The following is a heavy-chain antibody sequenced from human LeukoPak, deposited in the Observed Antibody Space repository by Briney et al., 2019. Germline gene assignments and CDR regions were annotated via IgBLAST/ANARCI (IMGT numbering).Heavy chain of an antibody. Sequence: GASVKVSCKASGGTFSSYAISWVRQAPGQGLEWMGGIIPIFGTANYAQKFQGRVTITTDESTSTAYMELSRLRSDDTAVYYCARDDASSWSSDFDYWGQGTLVTISS. CDR1: GGTFSSYA. V-gene: IGHV1-69*05. CDR2: IIPIFGTA. J-gene: IGHJ4*02. D-gene: IGHD6-13*01. CDR3: ARDDASSWSSDFDY.